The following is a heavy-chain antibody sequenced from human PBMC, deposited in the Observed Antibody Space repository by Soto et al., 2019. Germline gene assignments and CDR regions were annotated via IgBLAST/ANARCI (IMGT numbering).Heavy chain of an antibody. D-gene: IGHD6-6*01. Sequence: GGSLRLSCAASGFTFSDYYMSWIRQAPGKGLEWVSYISSSGSTIYYADSVKGRFTISRDNAKNSLYLQMNSLRAEDTAVYYCARTPVQTSYYYYYYMDVWGKGTTVTVSS. CDR3: ARTPVQTSYYYYYYMDV. CDR1: GFTFSDYY. CDR2: ISSSGSTI. V-gene: IGHV3-11*01. J-gene: IGHJ6*03.